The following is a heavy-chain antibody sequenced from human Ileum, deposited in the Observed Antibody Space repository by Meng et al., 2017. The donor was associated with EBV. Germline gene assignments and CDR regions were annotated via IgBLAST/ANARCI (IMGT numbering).Heavy chain of an antibody. D-gene: IGHD5-18*01. J-gene: IGHJ4*02. CDR1: GFSFSDYY. CDR3: ARARSSSSHTAMAYY. CDR2: ISVFGHNT. Sequence: QVQLVESGGGLVKPGGSLRLSCEASGFSFSDYYMGWIRQTPGRGLQWISYISVFGHNTYYGDSVKGRFTISRDNAKRSLYLQMNDLRAEDTAVYYCARARSSSSHTAMAYYWGQGTLVTVSS. V-gene: IGHV3-11*01.